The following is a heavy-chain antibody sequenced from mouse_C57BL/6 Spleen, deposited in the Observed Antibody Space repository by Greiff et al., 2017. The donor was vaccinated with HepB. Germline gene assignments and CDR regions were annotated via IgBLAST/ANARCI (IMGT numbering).Heavy chain of an antibody. J-gene: IGHJ2*01. CDR3: ARKDGWLLDY. Sequence: VQLQESGPGLVKPSQSLSLTCSVTGYSITSGYYWNWIRQFPGNKLEWMGYISYDGSNNYNPSLKNRISITRDTSKNQFFLKLNSVTTEDTATYYCARKDGWLLDYWGQGTTLTVSS. CDR2: ISYDGSN. V-gene: IGHV3-6*01. D-gene: IGHD2-3*01. CDR1: GYSITSGYY.